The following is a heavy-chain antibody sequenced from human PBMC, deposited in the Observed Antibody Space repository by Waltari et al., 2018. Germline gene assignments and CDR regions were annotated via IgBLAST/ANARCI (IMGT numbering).Heavy chain of an antibody. V-gene: IGHV4-38-2*01. CDR3: ASQLYDILTGYYWTFDY. CDR1: GYSISSGYY. J-gene: IGHJ4*02. Sequence: QVQLQESGPGLVKPSETLSLTCAVSGYSISSGYYWGWIRQPPGKGLEWIGSIYHSGGTSYNPSLKSRVTISVDTSKNQFSRKLSAVTAADTAVYYCASQLYDILTGYYWTFDYWGQGTLVTVSS. D-gene: IGHD3-9*01. CDR2: IYHSGGT.